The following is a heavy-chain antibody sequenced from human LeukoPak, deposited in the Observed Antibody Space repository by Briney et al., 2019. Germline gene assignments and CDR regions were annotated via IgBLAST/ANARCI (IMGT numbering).Heavy chain of an antibody. Sequence: ASVKVSCKASGYTFTSYGISWVRQAPGQGLEWMGWISAYNGNTNYAQKLQGRVTMTTDTSTSTAYMELRSLRSDDTAVYYCARVKSAMTTNYYYYYMDVWGKGTTLTVSS. CDR3: ARVKSAMTTNYYYYYMDV. J-gene: IGHJ6*03. V-gene: IGHV1-18*01. D-gene: IGHD4-17*01. CDR2: ISAYNGNT. CDR1: GYTFTSYG.